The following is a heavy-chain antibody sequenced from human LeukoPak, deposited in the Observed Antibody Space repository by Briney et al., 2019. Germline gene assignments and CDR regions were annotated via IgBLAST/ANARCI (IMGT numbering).Heavy chain of an antibody. Sequence: GASVKVSCKASGGTFSSYAISWVRQAPGQGLEWMGGIIPIFGTANYAQKFQGRVTITADESTSTAYMELSSLRSEDTAVYYCAREVYPATVRGVIPGGAFDYWGQGTLVTVSS. D-gene: IGHD3-10*01. CDR3: AREVYPATVRGVIPGGAFDY. J-gene: IGHJ4*02. CDR1: GGTFSSYA. CDR2: IIPIFGTA. V-gene: IGHV1-69*13.